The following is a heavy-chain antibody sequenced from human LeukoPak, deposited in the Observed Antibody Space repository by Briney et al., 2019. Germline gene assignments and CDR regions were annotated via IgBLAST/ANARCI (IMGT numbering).Heavy chain of an antibody. CDR2: IIPIFGTA. D-gene: IGHD6-19*01. CDR1: GGTFSSYA. V-gene: IGHV1-69*13. CDR3: AGEGAGSGWFDY. Sequence: ASVKVSCKASGGTFSSYAISWVRQAPGQGLEWMGGIIPIFGTANYAQKFQGRVTITADESTSTAYMELSSLRSEDTAVYYCAGEGAGSGWFDYCGQGTLVTVSS. J-gene: IGHJ5*01.